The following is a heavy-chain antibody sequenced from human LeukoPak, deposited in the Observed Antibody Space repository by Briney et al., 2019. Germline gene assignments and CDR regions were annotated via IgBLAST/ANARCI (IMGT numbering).Heavy chain of an antibody. CDR3: ARAAIRGPDPSTFDFDY. V-gene: IGHV1-69*13. D-gene: IGHD2/OR15-2a*01. CDR2: IIPIFGTA. J-gene: IGHJ4*02. Sequence: ASVKVSCKASGGTFSSYAISWVRQAPGQGLEWMGGIIPIFGTANYAQKFQGRVTITADESTSIAYMELSSLRSEDTAVYYCARAAIRGPDPSTFDFDYWGQGTLVTVSS. CDR1: GGTFSSYA.